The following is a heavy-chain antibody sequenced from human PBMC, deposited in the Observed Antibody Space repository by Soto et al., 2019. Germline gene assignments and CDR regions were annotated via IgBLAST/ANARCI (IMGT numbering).Heavy chain of an antibody. D-gene: IGHD3-3*01. CDR2: MNPNSGNT. V-gene: IGHV1-8*02. CDR3: AGVSAQGAVRFWEWILPPAV. Sequence: APVKVSCKASGDTFTCYYMRWVRQATGQGLEWIGWMNPNSGNTGYAQKFQGRVTTTRNNSISTAYRELGSLRSEDTAVYYCAGVSAQGAVRFWEWILPPAVRVKGTPDTVS. CDR1: GDTFTCYY. J-gene: IGHJ6*01.